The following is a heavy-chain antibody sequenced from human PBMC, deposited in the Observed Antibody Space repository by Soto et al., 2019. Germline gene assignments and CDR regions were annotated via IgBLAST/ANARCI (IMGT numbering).Heavy chain of an antibody. J-gene: IGHJ3*01. D-gene: IGHD6-6*01. CDR2: ISDGGDLT. V-gene: IGHV3-23*01. CDR3: ARRAFGSSRSFDL. Sequence: VQLLESGGDLVHPGGSLRLSCAASGFAFSSHPMSWVRQAPERGLEWVSGISDGGDLTYNADSVKGRFTISRDNSMNILFLQMNSLRAEDTALYYCARRAFGSSRSFDLWGQGTMVTVSS. CDR1: GFAFSSHP.